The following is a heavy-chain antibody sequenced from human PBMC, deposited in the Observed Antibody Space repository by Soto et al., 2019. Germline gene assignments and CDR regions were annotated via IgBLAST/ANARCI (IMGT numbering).Heavy chain of an antibody. CDR2: IYYSGST. Sequence: PSETLSLTCTVSGGSISSGGYYWSWIRHHPGKGLEWIGYIYYSGSTYYNPSLKSRVTISVDTSKNQFSLKLSSVTAADTAVYYCARDTRGIKDYYYGMDVWGQGTTVTVSS. J-gene: IGHJ6*02. CDR3: ARDTRGIKDYYYGMDV. D-gene: IGHD3-10*01. CDR1: GGSISSGGYY. V-gene: IGHV4-31*03.